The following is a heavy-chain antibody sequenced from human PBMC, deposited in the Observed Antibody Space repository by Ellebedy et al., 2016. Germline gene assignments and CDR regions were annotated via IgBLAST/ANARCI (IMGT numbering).Heavy chain of an antibody. D-gene: IGHD3-10*01. CDR1: GGSFSGYY. Sequence: SETLSLXXAVYGGSFSGYYWSWIRQPPGKGLEWIGEINHSGSTNYNPSLKSRVTISVDTSKNQFSLMLSSVTAADTAVYYFARLLGDYWGQGTLVTVSS. CDR3: ARLLGDY. J-gene: IGHJ4*02. V-gene: IGHV4-34*01. CDR2: INHSGST.